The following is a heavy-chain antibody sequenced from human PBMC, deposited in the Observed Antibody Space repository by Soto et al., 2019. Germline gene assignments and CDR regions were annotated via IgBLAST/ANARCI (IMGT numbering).Heavy chain of an antibody. CDR3: AKDRDNWFDP. D-gene: IGHD3-10*01. CDR1: GFTFSSYG. V-gene: IGHV3-30*18. J-gene: IGHJ5*02. CDR2: ISYDGSNK. Sequence: QVQLVESGGGVVQPGRSLRLSCAASGFTFSSYGMHWVRQAPGKGLEWVAVISYDGSNKYYADSVEGRFTISRDNSKNTLYLQMNSLRAEDTAVYYCAKDRDNWFDPWGQGTLVTVSS.